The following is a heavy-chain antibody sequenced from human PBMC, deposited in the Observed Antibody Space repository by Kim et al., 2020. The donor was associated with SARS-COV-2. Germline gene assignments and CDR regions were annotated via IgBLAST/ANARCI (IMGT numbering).Heavy chain of an antibody. CDR2: ITTNTGNP. V-gene: IGHV7-4-1*02. CDR3: ASDRGHDSNSWFGVIADYYYGLVV. CDR1: GYTFTSYA. D-gene: IGHD6-13*01. J-gene: IGHJ6*02. Sequence: ASVKVSCKASGYTFTSYAMNWVRQAPGQGLEWMGWITTNTGNPKYAQGFTGRFVFSLDTSVSTDYLQISSLKAEDTAVHYCASDRGHDSNSWFGVIADYYYGLVVCVRATAVTV.